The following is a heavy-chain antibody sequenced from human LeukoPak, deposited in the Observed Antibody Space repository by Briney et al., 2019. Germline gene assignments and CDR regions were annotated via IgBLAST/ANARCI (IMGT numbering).Heavy chain of an antibody. CDR2: ISYDGSNK. J-gene: IGHJ4*02. Sequence: GGSLRLSCAASGFTFSSYGMHWVRQAPGKGLEWVAVISYDGSNKYYADSVKGRFTISRDNSKNTLYLQMNSLRAEDTAVYYCAKHQVRSHDYWGQGTLVTVSS. CDR3: AKHQVRSHDY. CDR1: GFTFSSYG. V-gene: IGHV3-30*18.